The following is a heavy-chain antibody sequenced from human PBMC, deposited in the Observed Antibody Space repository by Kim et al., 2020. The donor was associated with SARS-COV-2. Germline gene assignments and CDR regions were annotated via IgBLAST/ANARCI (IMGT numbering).Heavy chain of an antibody. CDR3: ARGAYCPISTCPIDDAYD. D-gene: IGHD2-21*01. V-gene: IGHV3-13*01. Sequence: GGSLRLSCAASGFSFSSYDMHWVRQGSRKGLEWVSTIGTAADTFYAGAVKGRFIISRENARNSLYFQMDSLSAEDTAVYFYARGAYCPISTCPIDDAYD. CDR2: IGTAADT. CDR1: GFSFSSYD. J-gene: IGHJ3*02.